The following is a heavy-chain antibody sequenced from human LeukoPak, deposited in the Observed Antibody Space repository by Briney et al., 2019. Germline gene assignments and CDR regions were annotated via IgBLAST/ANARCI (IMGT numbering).Heavy chain of an antibody. D-gene: IGHD3-3*01. Sequence: PGGSLRLSCAASGFTFSSYSMNWVRQAPGKGLEWVSSISSSSSYIYYADSVKGRFTISRDNAKNSLYLQMNSLRAEDAAVYYCAKSGYYLYYGMDVWGQGTTVTVSS. J-gene: IGHJ6*02. CDR3: AKSGYYLYYGMDV. CDR2: ISSSSSYI. V-gene: IGHV3-21*01. CDR1: GFTFSSYS.